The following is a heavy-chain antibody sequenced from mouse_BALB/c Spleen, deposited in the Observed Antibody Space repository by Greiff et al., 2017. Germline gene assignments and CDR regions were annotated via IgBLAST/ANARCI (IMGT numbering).Heavy chain of an antibody. J-gene: IGHJ1*01. CDR1: GFAFSSYD. D-gene: IGHD1-1*01. Sequence: EVKLMESGGGLVKPGGSLKLSCAASGFAFSSYDMSWVRQTPEKRLEWVAYISSGGGSTYYPDTVKGRFTISRDNAKNTLYLQMSSLKSEDTAMYYCAGYYYGSSYVWYFDVWGAGTTVTVSS. CDR2: ISSGGGST. V-gene: IGHV5-12-1*01. CDR3: AGYYYGSSYVWYFDV.